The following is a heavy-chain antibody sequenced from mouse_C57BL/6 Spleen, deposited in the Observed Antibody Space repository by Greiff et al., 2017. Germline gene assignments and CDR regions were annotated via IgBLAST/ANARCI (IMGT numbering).Heavy chain of an antibody. CDR3: ARLGCGSSSFDY. CDR1: GYTFTSYW. J-gene: IGHJ2*01. D-gene: IGHD1-1*01. Sequence: VQLQQPGAELVRPGSSVKLSCKASGYTFTSYWMHWVKQRPIQGLEWIGNIHPSDSETHYNQKFKDKATLTVDKSSSTAYMQLSSLTSEDSAVYYCARLGCGSSSFDYWGQGTTRTVSS. CDR2: IHPSDSET. V-gene: IGHV1-52*01.